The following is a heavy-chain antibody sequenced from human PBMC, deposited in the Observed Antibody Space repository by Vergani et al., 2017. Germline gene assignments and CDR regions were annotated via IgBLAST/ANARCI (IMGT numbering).Heavy chain of an antibody. D-gene: IGHD1-14*01. CDR2: TWYDGNNK. CDR1: GFTFNQYG. Sequence: QVQLVESGGGVVQPGRSLRLSCAASGFTFNQYGMHWVRQAPGKGLEWVAVTWYDGNNKQYADSVKGRFTISRDNSKSTMYLQMNSLRDEDTGVYYCARGLRLLYNRFDPRLEGTLLTVSS. CDR3: ARGLRLLYNRFDP. V-gene: IGHV3-33*01. J-gene: IGHJ5*02.